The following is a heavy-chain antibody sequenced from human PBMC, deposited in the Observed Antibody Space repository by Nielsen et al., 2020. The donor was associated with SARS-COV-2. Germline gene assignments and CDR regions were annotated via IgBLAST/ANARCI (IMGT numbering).Heavy chain of an antibody. CDR3: ARDPGVAVGEDGFDI. CDR2: ISTSGSTI. Sequence: GGSLRLSCAASGFTFRNYEMNWVRQAPGKGLEWISYISTSGSTISYADSVKGRFTISRDNAQNSVYLQMNSLRADDTAIYYCARDPGVAVGEDGFDIWGQGTMVTVSS. V-gene: IGHV3-48*03. CDR1: GFTFRNYE. D-gene: IGHD6-19*01. J-gene: IGHJ3*02.